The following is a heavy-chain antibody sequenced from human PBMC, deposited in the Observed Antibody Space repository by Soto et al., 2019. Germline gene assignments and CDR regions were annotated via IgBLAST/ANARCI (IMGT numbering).Heavy chain of an antibody. CDR1: GYTFTSYY. Sequence: VASVKVSCKASGYTFTSYYMHWVRQAPGQGLEWMGIINPSGGSTSYAQKFQGRVTMTRDTSTSTVYMELSSLRSEDTAVYYCARDQRAVAATGYYYYYGMDVWGQGTTVTVSS. CDR2: INPSGGST. V-gene: IGHV1-46*01. D-gene: IGHD2-15*01. J-gene: IGHJ6*02. CDR3: ARDQRAVAATGYYYYYGMDV.